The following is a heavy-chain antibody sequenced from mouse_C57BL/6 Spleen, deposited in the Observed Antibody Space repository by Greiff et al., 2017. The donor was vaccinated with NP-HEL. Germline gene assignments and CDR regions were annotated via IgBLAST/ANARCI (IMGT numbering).Heavy chain of an antibody. CDR2: IDPEDGET. CDR3: AKGDYDGTGYYYAMDY. V-gene: IGHV14-2*01. Sequence: EVQLQQSGAELVKPGASVKLSCTASGFNIKDYYMHWVKQRTEQGLEWIGRIDPEDGETKYAPTFQGKATITADTSSNTAYLQLSSLTSEDTAVYYCAKGDYDGTGYYYAMDYWGQGTSVTVSS. J-gene: IGHJ4*01. D-gene: IGHD2-4*01. CDR1: GFNIKDYY.